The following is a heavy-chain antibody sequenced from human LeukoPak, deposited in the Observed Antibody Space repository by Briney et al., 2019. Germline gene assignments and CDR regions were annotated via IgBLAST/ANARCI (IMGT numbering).Heavy chain of an antibody. J-gene: IGHJ5*02. CDR1: GYTFISYY. Sequence: GASVKVSCKASGYTFISYYMHWVRQAPGQGLEWMGIINPSGGSTTYAQKLQGRVTMTRDTSTSTVYMELSSLRSEDTAVYYCARDRGGSLDPWGQGTLVTVSS. CDR3: ARDRGGSLDP. D-gene: IGHD5-12*01. CDR2: INPSGGST. V-gene: IGHV1-46*04.